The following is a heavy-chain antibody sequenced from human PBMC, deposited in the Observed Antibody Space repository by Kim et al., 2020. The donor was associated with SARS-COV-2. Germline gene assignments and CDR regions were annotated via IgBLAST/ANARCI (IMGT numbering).Heavy chain of an antibody. V-gene: IGHV3-7*01. J-gene: IGHJ4*02. Sequence: GGSLRLSCAASGFTFSSYWMSWVRQAPGKGLEWVANIKQDGSEKYYVDSVKGRFTISRDNAKNSLYLQMNSLRAEDTAVYYCARDTYCSGGSCYSALLDYWGQGTLVTVSS. D-gene: IGHD2-15*01. CDR1: GFTFSSYW. CDR2: IKQDGSEK. CDR3: ARDTYCSGGSCYSALLDY.